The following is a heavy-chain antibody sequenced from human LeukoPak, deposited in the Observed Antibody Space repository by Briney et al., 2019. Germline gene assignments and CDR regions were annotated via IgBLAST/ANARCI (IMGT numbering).Heavy chain of an antibody. V-gene: IGHV3-21*01. Sequence: GGSLRLSCAASGFTFSSYSMNWVRQAPGKGLEWVSSISSSSSYIYYADSVKGRFTISRDNAKNSLYLQMNSLRAEDTAVYYCAREITFRSDTTGWLFYMDVWGKGTTVTVSS. CDR2: ISSSSSYI. CDR1: GFTFSSYS. J-gene: IGHJ6*03. CDR3: AREITFRSDTTGWLFYMDV. D-gene: IGHD4-17*01.